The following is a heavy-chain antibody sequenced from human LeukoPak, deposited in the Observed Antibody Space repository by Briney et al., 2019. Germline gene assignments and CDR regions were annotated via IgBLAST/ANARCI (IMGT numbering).Heavy chain of an antibody. V-gene: IGHV1-2*02. Sequence: ASVKVSCKASGYTFTGYYMHWVRQAPGQGLEWMGWINPNSGGTNYARKFQGRVTMTRDTSISTAYMELSRLRSDDTAVYYCARVKTGTTGIHYWGQGTLVTVSS. D-gene: IGHD1-1*01. CDR1: GYTFTGYY. J-gene: IGHJ4*02. CDR3: ARVKTGTTGIHY. CDR2: INPNSGGT.